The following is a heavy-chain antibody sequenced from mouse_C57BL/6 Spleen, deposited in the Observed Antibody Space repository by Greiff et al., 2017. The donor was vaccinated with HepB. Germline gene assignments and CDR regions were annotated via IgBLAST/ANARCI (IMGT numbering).Heavy chain of an antibody. CDR1: GYTFTSYW. V-gene: IGHV1-52*01. CDR2: IDPSDSET. CDR3: ARRRAQATPYFDY. D-gene: IGHD3-2*02. J-gene: IGHJ2*01. Sequence: QVQLKQPGAELVRPGSSVKLSCKASGYTFTSYWMHWVKQRPIQGLEWIGNIDPSDSETHYNQKFKDKATLTVDKSSSTAYMQLSSLTSEDSAVYYCARRRAQATPYFDYWGQGTTLTVSS.